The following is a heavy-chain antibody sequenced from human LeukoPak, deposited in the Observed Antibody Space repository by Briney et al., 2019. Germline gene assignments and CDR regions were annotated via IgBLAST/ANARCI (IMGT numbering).Heavy chain of an antibody. V-gene: IGHV3-13*01. CDR2: IGTAGEI. CDR1: GFTFSSYD. CDR3: ARAAYSSTWYSRDVDL. D-gene: IGHD6-13*01. J-gene: IGHJ2*01. Sequence: GGSLRLSCAASGFTFSSYDIHWVRQATGKGLEWVSGIGTAGEIYYPGSVKGRFTISRENAKNSLYLQMNSLRAGDTAVYYCARAAYSSTWYSRDVDLWGRGTLVTVSS.